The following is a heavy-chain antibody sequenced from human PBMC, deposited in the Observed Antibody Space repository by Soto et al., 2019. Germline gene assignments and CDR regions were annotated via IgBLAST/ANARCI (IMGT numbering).Heavy chain of an antibody. CDR2: TIPIFGTA. V-gene: IGHV1-69*13. Sequence: SVKVSCKASGGTFSSYAISWVRQAPGQGLEWMGGTIPIFGTANYARKFQGRVTITADESTSTAYMELSSLRSEDTAVYYCAAAYSGSYPLWYYFDYWGQGTLVTVSS. CDR1: GGTFSSYA. CDR3: AAAYSGSYPLWYYFDY. J-gene: IGHJ4*02. D-gene: IGHD1-26*01.